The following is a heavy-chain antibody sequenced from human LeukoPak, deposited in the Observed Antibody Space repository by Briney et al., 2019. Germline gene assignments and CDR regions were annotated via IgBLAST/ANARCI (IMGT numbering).Heavy chain of an antibody. J-gene: IGHJ6*02. Sequence: GGSLRLSCVVSGFTFSNYAMAWVRQAPGKGLEWVSAISGSGGTTYFADSVKGRFTISRDNAKNTLYLQMNSLRAEDTAVYYCARDYYDSSGYYFYGMDVWGQGTTVTVSS. CDR1: GFTFSNYA. V-gene: IGHV3-23*01. CDR2: ISGSGGTT. D-gene: IGHD3-22*01. CDR3: ARDYYDSSGYYFYGMDV.